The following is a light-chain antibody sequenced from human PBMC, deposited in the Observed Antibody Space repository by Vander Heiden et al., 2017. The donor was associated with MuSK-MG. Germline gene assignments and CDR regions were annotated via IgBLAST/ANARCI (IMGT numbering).Light chain of an antibody. Sequence: QSTLTQPASVSGSPGHSITISCTGTSSDVGGYNYVSWYQQHPDKAPKLLVYDVSHRHSGVSTRFSGSKSGDTATSTTTGLQAEEEADYYCSSSTTTNNLVVFGTGTTLTVL. CDR1: SSDVGGYNY. CDR2: DVS. J-gene: IGLJ1*01. V-gene: IGLV2-14*03. CDR3: SSSTTTNNLVV.